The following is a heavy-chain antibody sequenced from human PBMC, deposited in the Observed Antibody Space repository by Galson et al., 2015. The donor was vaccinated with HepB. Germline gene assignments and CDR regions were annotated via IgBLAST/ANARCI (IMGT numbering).Heavy chain of an antibody. CDR2: ISYDGSNK. CDR3: ARSVDSSGYYDDAFDI. V-gene: IGHV3-30*03. CDR1: GFTFSSYG. D-gene: IGHD3-22*01. Sequence: SLRLSCAASGFTFSSYGMHWVRQAPGKGLEWVAVISYDGSNKYYADSVKGRFTISRDNSKNTLYLQMNSLRAEDTAVYYCARSVDSSGYYDDAFDIWGQGTMVTVSS. J-gene: IGHJ3*02.